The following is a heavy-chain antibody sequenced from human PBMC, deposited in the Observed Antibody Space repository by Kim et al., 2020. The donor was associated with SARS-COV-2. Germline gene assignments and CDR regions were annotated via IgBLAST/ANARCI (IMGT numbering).Heavy chain of an antibody. V-gene: IGHV4-34*01. CDR3: ARGRLRYFDWLLSPFDY. D-gene: IGHD3-9*01. J-gene: IGHJ4*02. Sequence: LKSRVTISVDTSKNQFSLKLSSVTAADTAVYYCARGRLRYFDWLLSPFDYWGQGTLVTVSS.